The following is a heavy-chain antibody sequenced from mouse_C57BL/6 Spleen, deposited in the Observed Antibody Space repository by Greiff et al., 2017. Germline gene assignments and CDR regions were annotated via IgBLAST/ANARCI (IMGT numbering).Heavy chain of an antibody. Sequence: EVMLVESGGDLVKPGGSLKLSCAASGFTFSSYGMSWVRQTPDKRLEWVATISSGGSYTYYPDSVKGRFTISRDNAKNTLYLQMSSLKSEDTAMYYCARLSTGTDFDYWGQGTTLTVSS. CDR2: ISSGGSYT. D-gene: IGHD4-1*02. CDR3: ARLSTGTDFDY. J-gene: IGHJ2*01. CDR1: GFTFSSYG. V-gene: IGHV5-6*02.